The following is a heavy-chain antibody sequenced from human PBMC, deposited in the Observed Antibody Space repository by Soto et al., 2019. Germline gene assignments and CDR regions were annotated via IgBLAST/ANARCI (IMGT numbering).Heavy chain of an antibody. Sequence: QVQLVESGGGVVQPGRSLRLSCAVSGFTLSTFGMHWVRQAPGTGLEWVAVIWFDERNQYYADSVKGRFTISRDNSKNTRFLQMSSLRAEDTAVYYCAGGLSGYFDYWGQGTLVTVSS. CDR2: IWFDERNQ. V-gene: IGHV3-33*01. CDR3: AGGLSGYFDY. CDR1: GFTLSTFG. J-gene: IGHJ4*02. D-gene: IGHD6-13*01.